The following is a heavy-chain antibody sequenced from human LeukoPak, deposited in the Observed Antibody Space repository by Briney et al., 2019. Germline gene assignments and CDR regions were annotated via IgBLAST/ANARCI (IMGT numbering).Heavy chain of an antibody. V-gene: IGHV4-61*08. CDR3: ARDYYDSSGYYDY. J-gene: IGHJ4*02. CDR1: GGSVSSGGYY. Sequence: PSETLSLTCTVSGGSVSSGGYYWSWIRQSPGKGLEWIGYVYYSGNTNYNPSLKSRVTISVDTSKNQFSLKLSSVTAADTAVYYCARDYYDSSGYYDYWGQGALVTVSS. CDR2: VYYSGNT. D-gene: IGHD3-22*01.